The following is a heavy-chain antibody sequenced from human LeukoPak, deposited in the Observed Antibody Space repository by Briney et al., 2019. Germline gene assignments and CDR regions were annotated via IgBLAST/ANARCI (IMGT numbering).Heavy chain of an antibody. CDR3: ARDWGVGDPNAFDI. J-gene: IGHJ3*02. CDR1: GFTISSYA. D-gene: IGHD2-21*02. Sequence: GGSLRLSCAASGFTISSYAMSWVRQAPGKGLEWLSSISSSSTYIYYADSLKGRFTISRDNAKNSLYLQMNSLRAEDTAVYYCARDWGVGDPNAFDIWGQGTMVTVSS. CDR2: ISSSSTYI. V-gene: IGHV3-21*01.